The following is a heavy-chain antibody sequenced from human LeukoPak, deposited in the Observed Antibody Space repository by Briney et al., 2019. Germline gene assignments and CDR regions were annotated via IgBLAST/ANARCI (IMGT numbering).Heavy chain of an antibody. CDR3: ARHYGP. V-gene: IGHV4-59*08. CDR2: IYYNGNT. CDR1: DGSINSYY. J-gene: IGHJ5*02. Sequence: PSETLSLTCSVSDGSINSYYWNWIRRPPGKGLEWIGYIYYNGNTNYSPSLKSRVTISVDTSKNQFSLKLNSVTAADTAVYYCARHYGPWGQGTLVTVSS. D-gene: IGHD3-10*01.